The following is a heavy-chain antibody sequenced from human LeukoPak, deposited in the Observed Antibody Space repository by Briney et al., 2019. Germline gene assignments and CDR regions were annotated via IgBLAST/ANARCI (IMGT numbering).Heavy chain of an antibody. J-gene: IGHJ4*02. CDR1: GGTFSSYA. Sequence: ASVKVSCKASGGTFSSYAISWVRQAPGQGLEWMGWINPNSGGTNYAQKFQGRVTMTRDTSISTAYMELSRLRSDDTAVYYCARGPRIVGATTYLDYWGQGTLVTVSS. CDR3: ARGPRIVGATTYLDY. CDR2: INPNSGGT. V-gene: IGHV1-2*02. D-gene: IGHD1-26*01.